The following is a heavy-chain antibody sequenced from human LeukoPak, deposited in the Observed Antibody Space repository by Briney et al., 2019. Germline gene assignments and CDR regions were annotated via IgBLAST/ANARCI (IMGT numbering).Heavy chain of an antibody. J-gene: IGHJ5*02. CDR1: GFTFSSYA. CDR3: AKGRREAGGYNWFDP. D-gene: IGHD2-8*02. Sequence: GGSLRLSCAASGFTFSSYAMSWVRQAPGKGLEWVSAISGSGGSTHYADSVKGRFTISRDNSKNTLYLQMNSLRAEDTAVYYCAKGRREAGGYNWFDPWGQGTLVTVSS. CDR2: ISGSGGST. V-gene: IGHV3-23*01.